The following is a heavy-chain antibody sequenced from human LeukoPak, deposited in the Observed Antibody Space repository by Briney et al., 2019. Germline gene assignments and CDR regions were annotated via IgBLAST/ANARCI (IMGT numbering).Heavy chain of an antibody. CDR1: GFTFSSYW. D-gene: IGHD2-2*01. V-gene: IGHV3-74*01. CDR2: INGDGSST. J-gene: IGHJ3*02. CDR3: ARRGLVPAFDI. Sequence: GGSLRLSCAASGFTFSSYWMHWVRQAPGKGLVWVSRINGDGSSTAYADAVKGRFTISRDNAKNTLYLQMSSLRAEDTAVYYCARRGLVPAFDIWGQGTMVTV.